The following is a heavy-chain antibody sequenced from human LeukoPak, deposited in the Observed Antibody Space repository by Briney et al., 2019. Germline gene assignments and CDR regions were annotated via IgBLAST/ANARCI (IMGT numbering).Heavy chain of an antibody. CDR3: ARYYDFWSGGSYFDY. D-gene: IGHD3-3*01. CDR1: GGTFSSYA. Sequence: ASVKVSCKASGGTFSSYAISWVRQAPGQGLEWMGGIIPIFGTANYAQKFQGRVTITTDESTSTAYMELSSLRSEDTAVYYCARYYDFWSGGSYFDYWGQGTLVTVSS. J-gene: IGHJ4*02. V-gene: IGHV1-69*05. CDR2: IIPIFGTA.